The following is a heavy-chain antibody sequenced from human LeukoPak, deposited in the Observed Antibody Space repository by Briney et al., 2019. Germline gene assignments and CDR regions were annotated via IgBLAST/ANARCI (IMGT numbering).Heavy chain of an antibody. CDR2: MNPNSGNT. CDR3: ARFPAQWELLRPYYYYGMDV. CDR1: GGTFSSYA. V-gene: IGHV1-8*02. Sequence: ASVKVTYKASGGTFSSYAISWVRQAPGQGLEWMGWMNPNSGNTGYAQKFQGRVTMTRNTSISTAYMELSSLRSEDTAVYYCARFPAQWELLRPYYYYGMDVWGQGTTVTVSS. J-gene: IGHJ6*02. D-gene: IGHD1-26*01.